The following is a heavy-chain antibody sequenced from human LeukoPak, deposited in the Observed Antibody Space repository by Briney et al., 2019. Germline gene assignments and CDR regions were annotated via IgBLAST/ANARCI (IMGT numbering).Heavy chain of an antibody. CDR1: GFTFSSYE. Sequence: GGSLRLSCAASGFTFSSYEMNWVRQAPGKGLEWVSCISSSGSTINYADSVKGRFTISRDNAKNSLYLQMNSLRAEDTALYYCARGYRYWDYWGQGTLVTVSS. CDR3: ARGYRYWDY. V-gene: IGHV3-48*03. J-gene: IGHJ4*02. D-gene: IGHD3-16*02. CDR2: ISSSGSTI.